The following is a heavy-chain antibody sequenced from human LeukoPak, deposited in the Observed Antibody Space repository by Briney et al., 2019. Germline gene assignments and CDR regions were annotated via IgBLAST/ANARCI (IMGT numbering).Heavy chain of an antibody. D-gene: IGHD3-10*02. CDR1: GYTFTSYG. J-gene: IGHJ5*02. CDR2: ISAYNGNT. Sequence: ASVKVSCKASGYTFTSYGISWVPQAPGQGLEWMGWISAYNGNTNYAQKLQGRVTMTTDTSTSTAYMELRSLRSDDTAVYYCAVTTFENWFDPWGQGTLVTVSS. CDR3: AVTTFENWFDP. V-gene: IGHV1-18*01.